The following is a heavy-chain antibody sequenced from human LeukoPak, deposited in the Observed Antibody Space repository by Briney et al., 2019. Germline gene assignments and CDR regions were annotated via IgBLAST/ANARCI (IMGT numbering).Heavy chain of an antibody. CDR2: INHSGST. CDR3: AGQRGGSYACFDY. J-gene: IGHJ4*02. Sequence: SETLSLTCAVYGGSFSGYYWSWIRQPPGKGLEWIGEINHSGSTNYNPSLKSRVTISVDTSKNQFSLKLSSVTAADTAVYYCAGQRGGSYACFDYWGQGTLVTVSS. V-gene: IGHV4-34*01. D-gene: IGHD1-26*01. CDR1: GGSFSGYY.